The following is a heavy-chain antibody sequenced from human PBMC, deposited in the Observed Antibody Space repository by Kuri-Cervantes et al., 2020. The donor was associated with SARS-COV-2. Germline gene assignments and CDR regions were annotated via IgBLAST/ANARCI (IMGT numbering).Heavy chain of an antibody. D-gene: IGHD5-18*01. J-gene: IGHJ4*02. Sequence: GGSLRLSCTASGFTFGDYAMSRFRQAPGKGLEWVGFIRSKAYGGTTEYAASVKGRFTISRDDSKSIAYLQMNSLKTEDTAVYYCTRDRKLWSPGPLLFDYWGQGTLVTVSS. V-gene: IGHV3-49*03. CDR3: TRDRKLWSPGPLLFDY. CDR2: IRSKAYGGTT. CDR1: GFTFGDYA.